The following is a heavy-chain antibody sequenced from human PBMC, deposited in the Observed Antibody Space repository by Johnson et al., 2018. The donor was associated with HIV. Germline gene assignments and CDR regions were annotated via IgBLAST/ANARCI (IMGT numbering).Heavy chain of an antibody. CDR1: GFTFSSYG. D-gene: IGHD1-14*01. V-gene: IGHV3-30*02. J-gene: IGHJ3*02. Sequence: QVQLVESGGGLVQPGGSLRLSCAASGFTFSSYGMHWVRQAPGKGLEWVAFIRYDGSNKYYADSEKGRFTISRDNSKNTRYLQMNSLWDEDTAVYYCVKEGITMEVDIWGQGTMVTVSS. CDR3: VKEGITMEVDI. CDR2: IRYDGSNK.